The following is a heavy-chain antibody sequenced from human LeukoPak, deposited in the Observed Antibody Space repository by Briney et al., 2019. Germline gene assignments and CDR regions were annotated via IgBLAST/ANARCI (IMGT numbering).Heavy chain of an antibody. Sequence: ASVKVSCKASGYTFTSYGISWVRQAPGQGLEWMGWISAYNGNTNYAQMLQGRVTMTTDTSTSTAYMELRSLRSDDTAVYYCARDTSSYSPYHYCGMDVWGHGNTVTVSS. CDR3: ARDTSSYSPYHYCGMDV. J-gene: IGHJ6*02. CDR1: GYTFTSYG. V-gene: IGHV1-18*01. D-gene: IGHD2-21*01. CDR2: ISAYNGNT.